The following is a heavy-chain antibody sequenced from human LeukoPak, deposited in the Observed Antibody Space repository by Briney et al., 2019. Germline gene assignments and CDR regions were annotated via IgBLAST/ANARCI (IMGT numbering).Heavy chain of an antibody. CDR1: GGSISSYY. Sequence: SETLRLSCTVSGGSISSYYWSWIRQPSGKGLEWIGYIYYTGSTNYNPSLKSRVTISVDTSKNQFSLKLTSVTAADTAVYYCARVGITIFGVGTEYLLH. CDR2: IYYTGST. J-gene: IGHJ1*01. D-gene: IGHD3-3*01. CDR3: ARVGITIFGVGTEYLLH. V-gene: IGHV4-59*01.